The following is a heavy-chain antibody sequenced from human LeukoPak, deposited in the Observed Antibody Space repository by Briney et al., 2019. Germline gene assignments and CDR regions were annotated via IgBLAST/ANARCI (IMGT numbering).Heavy chain of an antibody. D-gene: IGHD5-18*01. Sequence: GGSLRLSCAASGFTFDDYAMHWVRQAPGKGLEWISLISGDSRSTFYADSVKGRFTISRDNSKNSLYLQMNSLRNDDTALYYCARDTEGYIYGYYYYGMDVWGQGTTVTVSS. J-gene: IGHJ6*02. CDR3: ARDTEGYIYGYYYYGMDV. CDR2: ISGDSRST. V-gene: IGHV3-43*02. CDR1: GFTFDDYA.